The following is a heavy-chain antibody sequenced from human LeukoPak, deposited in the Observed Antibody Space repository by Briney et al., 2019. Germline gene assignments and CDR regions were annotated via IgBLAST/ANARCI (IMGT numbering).Heavy chain of an antibody. CDR1: GFTFTTYG. J-gene: IGHJ5*02. CDR3: AKDGGGYCTSSSCAGSWFDP. D-gene: IGHD2-2*03. CDR2: IWYDGNHK. V-gene: IGHV3-33*06. Sequence: GGSLRLSWEASGFTFTTYGMHWVRQAPGKGLEWVAVIWYDGNHKYYADSVKGRFTISRDNSKNTLYLQMNNLRVEDTAVYFCAKDGGGYCTSSSCAGSWFDPWGQGTLVTVSS.